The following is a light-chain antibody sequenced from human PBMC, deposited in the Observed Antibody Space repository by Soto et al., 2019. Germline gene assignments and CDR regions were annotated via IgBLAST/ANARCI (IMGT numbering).Light chain of an antibody. CDR1: QSINMW. J-gene: IGKJ2*01. Sequence: DIQMTQSPSTLSASVGDRVTITCRASQSINMWLAWYQQKPGKAPKLLIYKASFLESGVPSRLSGSGSGTDFTLTIRSLQPYDSATYYCQQYSSYPHTFGQGTKLAIK. V-gene: IGKV1-5*03. CDR3: QQYSSYPHT. CDR2: KAS.